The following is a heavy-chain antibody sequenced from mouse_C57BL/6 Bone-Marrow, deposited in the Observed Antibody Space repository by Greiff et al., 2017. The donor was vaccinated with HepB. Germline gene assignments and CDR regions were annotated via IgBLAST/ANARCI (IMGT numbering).Heavy chain of an antibody. CDR3: TRRLTGTEDYFDY. J-gene: IGHJ2*01. CDR1: GFTFSDAW. D-gene: IGHD4-1*01. Sequence: EVKVEESGGGLVQPGGSMKLSCAASGFTFSDAWMDWVRQSPEKGLEWVAEIRNKANNHATYYAESVKGRFTISRDDSKSSVYLQMNSLRAEDTGIYYCTRRLTGTEDYFDYWGQGTTLTVSS. CDR2: IRNKANNHAT. V-gene: IGHV6-6*01.